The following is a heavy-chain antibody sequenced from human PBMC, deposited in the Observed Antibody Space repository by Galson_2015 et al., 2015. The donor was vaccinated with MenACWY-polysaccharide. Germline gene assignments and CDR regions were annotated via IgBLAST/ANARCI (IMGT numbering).Heavy chain of an antibody. D-gene: IGHD3-22*01. V-gene: IGHV3-30-3*01. J-gene: IGHJ3*01. CDR1: GFSFYNYA. CDR2: IAHDDSNK. CDR3: ARDRIVVALDAFDF. Sequence: SLRLSCAASGFSFYNYAMHWVRQAPGKGLEWVAVIAHDDSNKFYADSVQGRFTISRDNAKNTLFLQMNSLRAEDTAVYYCARDRIVVALDAFDFWGQGTLVTVSS.